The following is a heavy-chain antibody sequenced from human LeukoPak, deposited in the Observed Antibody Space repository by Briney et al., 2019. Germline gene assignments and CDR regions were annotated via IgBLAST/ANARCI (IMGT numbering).Heavy chain of an antibody. V-gene: IGHV4-4*07. CDR1: GGSISSYY. J-gene: IGHJ6*03. D-gene: IGHD2-2*01. Sequence: SETLSLTCTVSGGSISSYYWSWIRQPAGKGLEWIGRIYTSGSTNYNPSLKSRVTMSVDTSKNQFSLKLSSVTAADTAVYYCARVVKRRGYAYYYYMDVWGKGTTVTVSS. CDR3: ARVVKRRGYAYYYYMDV. CDR2: IYTSGST.